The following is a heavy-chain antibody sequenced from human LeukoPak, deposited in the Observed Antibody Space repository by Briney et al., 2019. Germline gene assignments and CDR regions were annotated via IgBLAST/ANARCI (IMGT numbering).Heavy chain of an antibody. V-gene: IGHV3-30*02. CDR2: IRYDGRNK. CDR1: GFTFSSYG. Sequence: PGGSLRLSCAASGFTFSSYGMHWVRQAPGKGLEWVAFIRYDGRNKYYAASVKGRFTISRDNSKNTLYLQMNSLRAEDTAVYYCAKERQLWEAHFDYWGQGTLVTVSS. J-gene: IGHJ4*02. CDR3: AKERQLWEAHFDY. D-gene: IGHD5-18*01.